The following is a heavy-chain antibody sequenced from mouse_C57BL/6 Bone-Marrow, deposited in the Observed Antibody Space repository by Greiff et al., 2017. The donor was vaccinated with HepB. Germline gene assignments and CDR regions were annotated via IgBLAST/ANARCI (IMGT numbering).Heavy chain of an antibody. Sequence: EVKLMESGGGLVQSGRSLRLSCATSGFTFSDFYMEWVRQAPGKGLEWIAASRNKANDYTTEYSASVKGRFIVSRDTSQSILYLQMNALRAEDTAIYYCAREPYSNYYYYAMDYWGQGTSVTVSS. CDR3: AREPYSNYYYYAMDY. V-gene: IGHV7-1*01. CDR2: SRNKANDYTT. CDR1: GFTFSDFY. D-gene: IGHD2-5*01. J-gene: IGHJ4*01.